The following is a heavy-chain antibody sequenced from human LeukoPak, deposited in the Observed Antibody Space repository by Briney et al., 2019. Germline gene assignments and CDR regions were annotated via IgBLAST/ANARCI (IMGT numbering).Heavy chain of an antibody. J-gene: IGHJ6*03. D-gene: IGHD6-13*01. CDR1: GFTFSSYS. Sequence: GGSLRLSCAASGFTFSSYSMNWVRQAPGKGLEWVSYISSSSSTIYYADSVKGRFTISRDNAKNSLYLQMNSLRAEDTAVYYCARARKYSSSWYEGDYYYYYYMDVWGKGTTVTVSS. CDR2: ISSSSSTI. V-gene: IGHV3-48*01. CDR3: ARARKYSSSWYEGDYYYYYYMDV.